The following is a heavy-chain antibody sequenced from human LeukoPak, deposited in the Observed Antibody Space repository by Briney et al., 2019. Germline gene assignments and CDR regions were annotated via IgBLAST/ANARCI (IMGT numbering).Heavy chain of an antibody. D-gene: IGHD5-18*01. J-gene: IGHJ4*02. CDR1: GGSISSGDYY. V-gene: IGHV4-30-4*08. CDR2: IYYSGST. Sequence: SETLSLTCTVSGGSISSGDYYWSWIRQPPGKGLEWIGYIYYSGSTYYNPSLKSRVTISVDTSKNQFSLKLSSVTAADTAVYYCAREGPGYSCGKGYFDYWGQGTLVTVSS. CDR3: AREGPGYSCGKGYFDY.